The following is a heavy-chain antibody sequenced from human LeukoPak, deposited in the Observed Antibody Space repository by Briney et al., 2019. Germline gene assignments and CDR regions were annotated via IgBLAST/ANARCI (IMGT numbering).Heavy chain of an antibody. V-gene: IGHV1-2*02. CDR2: INPNSGGT. CDR1: GYTFTGYY. CDR3: ARDFGDIVATIAGGDY. Sequence: ASVKVSCTASGYTFTGYYMHWVRQAPGQGLEWMGWINPNSGGTNYAQKFQGRVTMTRDTSISTAYMELSRLRSDDTAVYYGARDFGDIVATIAGGDYWGQGTLVTVSS. J-gene: IGHJ4*02. D-gene: IGHD5-12*01.